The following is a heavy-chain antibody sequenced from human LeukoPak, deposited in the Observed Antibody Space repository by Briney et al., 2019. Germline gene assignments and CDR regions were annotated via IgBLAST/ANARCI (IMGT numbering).Heavy chain of an antibody. CDR1: GYTFTSYD. D-gene: IGHD6-13*01. V-gene: IGHV1-8*03. CDR2: MNPNSGNT. J-gene: IGHJ6*03. Sequence: GASVKVSCKASGYTFTSYDINWVRQATGQGLEWMGWMNPNSGNTGYAQKFQGRVTITRNTSISTAYMELSSLRSEDTAVYYCARRQQLVLDDYYYYMDVWGKGTTVTVSS. CDR3: ARRQQLVLDDYYYYMDV.